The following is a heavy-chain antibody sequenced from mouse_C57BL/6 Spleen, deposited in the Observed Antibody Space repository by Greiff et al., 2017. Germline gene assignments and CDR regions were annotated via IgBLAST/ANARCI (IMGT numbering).Heavy chain of an antibody. J-gene: IGHJ1*03. D-gene: IGHD1-1*01. CDR1: GYTFTDYY. CDR3: ASYYGSRYWYFDV. CDR2: INPNNGGT. V-gene: IGHV1-26*01. Sequence: EVQLQQSGPELVKPGASVKISCKASGYTFTDYYMNWVKQSHGKSLEWIGDINPNNGGTSYNQKFKGKATLTVDKSSSTAYLERRSLTSEDSAVYYCASYYGSRYWYFDVWGTGTTVTVSS.